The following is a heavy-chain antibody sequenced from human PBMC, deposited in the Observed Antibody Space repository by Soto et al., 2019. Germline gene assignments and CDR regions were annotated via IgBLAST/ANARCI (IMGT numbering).Heavy chain of an antibody. Sequence: EVQFLESGGGLVQPGGPLRLSCAASGFTFRKYAMSWVRQVPGKGPEWVSASESGGGGTYYADSVKGRFTISRDNSKNTLYLQMNSLRAEDTAVYYGEKDRVPNDSSGYYSIALDDCGQGTLVTVSS. CDR3: EKDRVPNDSSGYYSIALDD. V-gene: IGHV3-23*01. CDR2: SESGGGGT. CDR1: GFTFRKYA. J-gene: IGHJ4*02. D-gene: IGHD3-22*01.